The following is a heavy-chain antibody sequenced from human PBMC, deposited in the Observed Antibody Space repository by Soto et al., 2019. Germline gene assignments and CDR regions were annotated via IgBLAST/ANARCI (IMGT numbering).Heavy chain of an antibody. Sequence: GGSLRLSCAASGFTFSSYAMSWVRQAPGKGLEWVSAISGSGGSTYYADSVKGRFTTARDNSKNTLYLQMNSLRAEDTAVYYCAKDRIVVVVAATPSAFDIWGQGTMVTVSS. V-gene: IGHV3-23*01. CDR1: GFTFSSYA. CDR3: AKDRIVVVVAATPSAFDI. D-gene: IGHD2-15*01. CDR2: ISGSGGST. J-gene: IGHJ3*02.